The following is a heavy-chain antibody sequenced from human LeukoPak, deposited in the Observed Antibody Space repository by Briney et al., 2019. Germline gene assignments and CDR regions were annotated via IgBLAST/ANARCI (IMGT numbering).Heavy chain of an antibody. CDR2: IIPIFGTA. D-gene: IGHD2-21*01. Sequence: ASVKVSCKASGGTFSSYAISWVRQAPGQGLEWMGGIIPIFGTANYAQKFQGRVTMTRNTSISTAYMELSSLRSEDTAVYYCARCIARPGVSCGYWGQGTLVTVSS. J-gene: IGHJ4*02. V-gene: IGHV1-69*05. CDR1: GGTFSSYA. CDR3: ARCIARPGVSCGY.